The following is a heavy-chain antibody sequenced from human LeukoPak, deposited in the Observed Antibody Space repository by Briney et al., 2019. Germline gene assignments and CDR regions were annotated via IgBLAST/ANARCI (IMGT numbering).Heavy chain of an antibody. D-gene: IGHD6-6*01. Sequence: GASVKVSCKASGYTCTSYGISWVRQAPGQGLEWMGWISAYNGNTNDAQKLQGRVTMTTDTSTSTAYMELRSLRSDDTAVYYCARGISRSIAARPDYYYYMDVWGKGTTVTVSS. CDR3: ARGISRSIAARPDYYYYMDV. J-gene: IGHJ6*03. CDR2: ISAYNGNT. V-gene: IGHV1-18*01. CDR1: GYTCTSYG.